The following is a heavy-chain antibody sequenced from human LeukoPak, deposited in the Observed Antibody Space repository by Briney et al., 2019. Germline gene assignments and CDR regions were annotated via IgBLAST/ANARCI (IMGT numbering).Heavy chain of an antibody. CDR1: GFSFSSYA. Sequence: PGGSLRLSCAASGFSFSSYAMSWVRQAPGKGLEWVSSISNSGVTTYYADSVKGRFTISRDNAKNTLYLQMNSLRAEDTAVYYCARRIVTYYYDSSGSLDAFDIWGQGTMVTVSS. V-gene: IGHV3-23*01. J-gene: IGHJ3*02. D-gene: IGHD3-22*01. CDR2: ISNSGVTT. CDR3: ARRIVTYYYDSSGSLDAFDI.